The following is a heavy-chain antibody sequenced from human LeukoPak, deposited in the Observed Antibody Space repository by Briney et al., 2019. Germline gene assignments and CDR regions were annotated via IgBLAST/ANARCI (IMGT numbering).Heavy chain of an antibody. Sequence: GGPLSLSCLTSGFTLSTKARIWVRQAPGKGLEWISGISGSGASTYYADSVKGRFTISRDDSRNTLCLQMNSLRGDDTAVYYCAKDVGKWESLHFFDYWGQGTLVTVSS. V-gene: IGHV3-23*01. J-gene: IGHJ4*02. CDR2: ISGSGAST. CDR3: AKDVGKWESLHFFDY. CDR1: GFTLSTKA. D-gene: IGHD1-26*01.